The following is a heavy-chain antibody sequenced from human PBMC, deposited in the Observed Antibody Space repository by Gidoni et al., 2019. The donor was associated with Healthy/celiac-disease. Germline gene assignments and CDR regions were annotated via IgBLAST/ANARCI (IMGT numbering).Heavy chain of an antibody. J-gene: IGHJ4*02. CDR2: ISSSSSYI. Sequence: EVQLVESGGGLVKPGGSLRLSCAASGFTFSSYSMNWVRQAPGKGLEWVSSISSSSSYIDYADSVKGRFTISRDNAKNSLYLQMNSLRAEDTAVYYCAREEGSVVTAVYYFDYWGQGTLVTVSS. V-gene: IGHV3-21*01. CDR1: GFTFSSYS. CDR3: AREEGSVVTAVYYFDY. D-gene: IGHD2-21*02.